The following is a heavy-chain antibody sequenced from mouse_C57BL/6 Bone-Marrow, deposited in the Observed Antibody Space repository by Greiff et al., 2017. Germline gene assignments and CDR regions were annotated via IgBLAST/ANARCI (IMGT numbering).Heavy chain of an antibody. J-gene: IGHJ1*03. V-gene: IGHV1-69*01. CDR3: ARSACSSYNGYFDV. Sequence: QVQLQQPGAELVMPGASVKLSCKASGYTFTSYWMHWVKQRPGQGLEWIGEIDPSDSYTNYNQKFKGKATLTVDKSSSTAYMQLSSLTSEDSAVYDCARSACSSYNGYFDVWGTGTTVTVSA. CDR1: GYTFTSYW. CDR2: IDPSDSYT. D-gene: IGHD1-1*01.